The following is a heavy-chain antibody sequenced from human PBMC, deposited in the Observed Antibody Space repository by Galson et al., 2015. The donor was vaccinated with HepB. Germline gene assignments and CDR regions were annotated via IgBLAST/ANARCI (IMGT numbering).Heavy chain of an antibody. D-gene: IGHD2-2*03. J-gene: IGHJ3*02. Sequence: SVKVSCKASGGTFSSYAISWVRQAPGQGLEWMGRIIPILGIANYAQKFQGRVTITADKSTSTAYMELSGLRSEGTAVYYCARPVDLASDAFDIWGQGTMVTVSS. CDR2: IIPILGIA. CDR3: ARPVDLASDAFDI. CDR1: GGTFSSYA. V-gene: IGHV1-69*04.